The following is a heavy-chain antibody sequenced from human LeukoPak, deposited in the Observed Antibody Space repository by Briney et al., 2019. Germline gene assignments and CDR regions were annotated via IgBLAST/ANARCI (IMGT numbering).Heavy chain of an antibody. J-gene: IGHJ5*02. CDR2: ISSSSSTI. CDR3: AKDLRRGGFDP. Sequence: GGSLRLSCAASGFTFSSYSMNWVRQAPGKGLEWVSYISSSSSTIYYADSVKGRFTISRDNSKNTLYLQMNSLRAEDTAVYYCAKDLRRGGFDPWGQGTLVTVSS. V-gene: IGHV3-48*01. CDR1: GFTFSSYS.